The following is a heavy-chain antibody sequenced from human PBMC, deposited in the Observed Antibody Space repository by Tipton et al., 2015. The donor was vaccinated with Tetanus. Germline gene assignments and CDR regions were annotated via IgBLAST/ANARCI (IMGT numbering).Heavy chain of an antibody. D-gene: IGHD3-3*01. Sequence: TLSLTCTLSGGSISSSDYYWSWVRQPSGEGLEWIGSIYYSGIPYYNPSLKSRVTISVDTSKDQFSLKLSSVTATDTAVYYCAAQIIPTDRGGWFDPWGQGTLVTVSS. CDR2: IYYSGIP. CDR1: GGSISSSDYY. J-gene: IGHJ5*02. V-gene: IGHV4-39*01. CDR3: AAQIIPTDRGGWFDP.